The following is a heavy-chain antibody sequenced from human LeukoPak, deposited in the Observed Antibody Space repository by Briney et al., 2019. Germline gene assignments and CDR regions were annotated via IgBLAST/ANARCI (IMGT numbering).Heavy chain of an antibody. CDR3: KRGVVLNAFDI. V-gene: IGHV3-74*01. CDR2: INSDGSIT. D-gene: IGHD3-22*01. CDR1: GFTFSNYL. Sequence: GGSLRLSCAASGFTFSNYLMHWVRQAPGKGLVWVSRINSDGSITNYADAVKGRFTVSRDNAKNTLYLQMNSLRAEDAAVYYCKRGVVLNAFDIWGQGTMVTVSS. J-gene: IGHJ3*02.